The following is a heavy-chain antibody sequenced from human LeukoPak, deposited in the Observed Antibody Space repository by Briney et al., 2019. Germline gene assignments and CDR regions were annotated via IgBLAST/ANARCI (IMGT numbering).Heavy chain of an antibody. CDR2: INPNSGGT. V-gene: IGHV1-2*02. CDR1: GYTFTGYY. CDR3: ARGSIAVAGTGNAFDI. J-gene: IGHJ3*02. Sequence: GASVKVSCKASGYTFTGYYMHWVRQAPGQGLEWMGWINPNSGGTNYAQKFQGRVTMTRDTSISTVYMELSSLRSEDTAVYYCARGSIAVAGTGNAFDIWGQGTMVTVSS. D-gene: IGHD6-19*01.